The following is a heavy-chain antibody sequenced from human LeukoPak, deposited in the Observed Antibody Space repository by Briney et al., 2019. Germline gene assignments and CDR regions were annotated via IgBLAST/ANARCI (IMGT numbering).Heavy chain of an antibody. CDR3: ARDNSGYDNGDWYFDL. V-gene: IGHV1-18*01. CDR1: GYTFTSYG. D-gene: IGHD5-12*01. Sequence: ASVKVSCKASGYTFTSYGISWVRQAPGQGLEWMRWISAYNGNTNYAQKLQGRVTMTTDTSTSTAYMELRSLRSDDTAVYYCARDNSGYDNGDWYFDLWGRGTLVTVSS. CDR2: ISAYNGNT. J-gene: IGHJ2*01.